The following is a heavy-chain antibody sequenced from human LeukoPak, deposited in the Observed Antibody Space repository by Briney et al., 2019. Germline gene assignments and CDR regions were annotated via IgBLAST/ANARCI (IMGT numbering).Heavy chain of an antibody. V-gene: IGHV3-66*01. CDR3: ARAITIFGVVTPLY. CDR1: GFTVSSNY. Sequence: GGSLRLSCAASGFTVSSNYMSWVRQAPGEGLEWVSVIYSGGSTYYADSVKGRFTISRDNAKNSLYLQMNSLRAEDTAVYYCARAITIFGVVTPLYWGQGTLVTVSS. CDR2: IYSGGST. D-gene: IGHD3-3*01. J-gene: IGHJ4*02.